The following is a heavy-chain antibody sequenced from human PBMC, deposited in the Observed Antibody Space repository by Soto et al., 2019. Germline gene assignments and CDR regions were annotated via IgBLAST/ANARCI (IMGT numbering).Heavy chain of an antibody. J-gene: IGHJ6*02. CDR1: GFTFSSYS. CDR3: ARVGITINGMDV. V-gene: IGHV3-21*01. Sequence: GGSLRLSCAASGFTFSSYSMNWVRQAPGKGLEWVSSISSSSSYIYYADSVKGRFTISRDNAKNSLYLQMNSLRAADTAVYYCARVGITINGMDVWGQGTTVTFSS. CDR2: ISSSSSYI. D-gene: IGHD3-9*01.